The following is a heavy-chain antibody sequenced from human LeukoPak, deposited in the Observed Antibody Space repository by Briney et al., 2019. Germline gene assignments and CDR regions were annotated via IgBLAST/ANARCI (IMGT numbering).Heavy chain of an antibody. J-gene: IGHJ4*02. V-gene: IGHV3-66*02. CDR2: IYNTGAT. CDR1: GFTFSSYA. Sequence: GGSLRLSCAASGFTFSSYAMSWVRQAPEKGLEWVSVIYNTGATYYAESVKGRFNISRDISKNAVYLQMNSLRTEDTAVYYCVGSLWGYQFDYWGQGPLVTVSS. D-gene: IGHD3-16*01. CDR3: VGSLWGYQFDY.